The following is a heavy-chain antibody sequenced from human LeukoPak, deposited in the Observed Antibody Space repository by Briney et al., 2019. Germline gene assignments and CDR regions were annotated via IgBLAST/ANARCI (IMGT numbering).Heavy chain of an antibody. J-gene: IGHJ4*02. V-gene: IGHV3-43*02. CDR3: AKETSYSSGCDY. Sequence: GGSLRLSCAASGFTFYDYAMHWVRPAPGKGRWWVSLISGDGGSTDYADSVKGRFTISRDNSTISLYLQMNSLRTEDTALYYCAKETSYSSGCDYWGQGTLVTVSS. CDR2: ISGDGGST. CDR1: GFTFYDYA. D-gene: IGHD6-19*01.